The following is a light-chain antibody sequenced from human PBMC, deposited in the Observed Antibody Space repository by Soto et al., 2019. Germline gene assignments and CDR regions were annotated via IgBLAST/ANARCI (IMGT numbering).Light chain of an antibody. CDR2: GAS. V-gene: IGKV3-20*01. CDR1: QYVRARY. J-gene: IGKJ4*01. Sequence: ETVLTQSPGTLYLSPGERATLSCRASQYVRARYLAWYQQKPGQAPRLLIYGASTRATGIPERFSASGSGTGFNLTISRLEPEDFAVYYCQQYDDSPLFGGGTKVEIK. CDR3: QQYDDSPL.